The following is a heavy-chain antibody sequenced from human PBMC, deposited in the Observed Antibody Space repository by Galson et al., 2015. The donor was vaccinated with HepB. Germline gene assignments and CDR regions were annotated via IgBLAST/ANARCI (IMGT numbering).Heavy chain of an antibody. Sequence: QSGAEVKKPGESLKISCKGSGYSFTSYWIGWVRQMPGKGLEWMGIIYPGDSDTRYSPSFQGQVTISADKSISTAYLQWSSLKASDTAMYYCARRTSSSSRRDYYYYMDVWGKGTTVTVSS. CDR1: GYSFTSYW. V-gene: IGHV5-51*03. D-gene: IGHD6-13*01. CDR3: ARRTSSSSRRDYYYYMDV. CDR2: IYPGDSDT. J-gene: IGHJ6*03.